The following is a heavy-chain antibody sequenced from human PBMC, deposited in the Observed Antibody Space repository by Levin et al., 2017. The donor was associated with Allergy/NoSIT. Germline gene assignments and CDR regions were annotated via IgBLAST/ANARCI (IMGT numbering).Heavy chain of an antibody. D-gene: IGHD4-17*01. J-gene: IGHJ3*02. CDR2: ISGSGGNT. Sequence: PGGSLRLSCAASGFTFRSYGMSWVRQAPGKGLDWVSAISGSGGNTYYADSVMGRFTVSRDNSKNELYLVMNSLRAEDTAIYYCASHDYGDLDAFDNWGQGTMVTVSS. CDR3: ASHDYGDLDAFDN. V-gene: IGHV3-23*01. CDR1: GFTFRSYG.